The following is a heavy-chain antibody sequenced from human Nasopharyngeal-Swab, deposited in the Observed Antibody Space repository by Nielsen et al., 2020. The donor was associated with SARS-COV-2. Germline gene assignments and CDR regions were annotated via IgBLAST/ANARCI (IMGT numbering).Heavy chain of an antibody. Sequence: GESLKISCAASGFTFSSYSMNWVRQAPGKGLEWVSYISSSSSTIYYADSVKGRFTISRDNARNSLYLQMNSLRDEDTAVYYCARDVMVRGVIAHSYYYGMDVWGQGTTVTVSS. CDR1: GFTFSSYS. CDR3: ARDVMVRGVIAHSYYYGMDV. J-gene: IGHJ6*02. CDR2: ISSSSSTI. D-gene: IGHD3-10*01. V-gene: IGHV3-48*02.